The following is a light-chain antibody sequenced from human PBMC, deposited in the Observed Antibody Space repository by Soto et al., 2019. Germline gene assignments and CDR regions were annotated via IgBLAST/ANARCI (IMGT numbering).Light chain of an antibody. CDR1: SSDVGGYNY. V-gene: IGLV2-14*01. Sequence: QSALTQPASVSGSPGQSITISCTGTSSDVGGYNYVSWYQQHPGKAPKLMIYEVSNRPSGVSNRFSGYKSGNTASLTISGLQAEDEADYYCSSYTSSSTLYVVFGGGTKLTVL. J-gene: IGLJ2*01. CDR2: EVS. CDR3: SSYTSSSTLYVV.